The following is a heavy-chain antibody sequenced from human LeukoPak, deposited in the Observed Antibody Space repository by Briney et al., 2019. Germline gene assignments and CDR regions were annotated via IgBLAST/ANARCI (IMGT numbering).Heavy chain of an antibody. J-gene: IGHJ6*02. Sequence: ASVKVSCKASGYTFTGYYMHWVRQAPGQGLEWMGWINPNSGGTNYAQKFQGRVTMTRDTSISTAYMELSRLRSDDTAVYYCAREGSDGTTSPSDYYYGMDVWGQGTTVTVSS. CDR3: AREGSDGTTSPSDYYYGMDV. CDR1: GYTFTGYY. V-gene: IGHV1-2*02. D-gene: IGHD1-7*01. CDR2: INPNSGGT.